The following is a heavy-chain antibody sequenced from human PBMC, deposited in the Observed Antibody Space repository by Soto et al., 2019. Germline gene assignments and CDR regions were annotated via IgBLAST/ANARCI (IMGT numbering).Heavy chain of an antibody. J-gene: IGHJ6*03. CDR3: ARVNRWEGDYVLYYYYYYYMDV. CDR2: ISSSGSTI. D-gene: IGHD4-17*01. V-gene: IGHV3-11*01. CDR1: GFTFSDYY. Sequence: QVQLVESGGGLVKPGGSLRLSCAASGFTFSDYYMSWIRQAPGKGLEWVSYISSSGSTIYYADSVKGRFTISRDNAKNSLYLQMNSLRAEDTAVYYCARVNRWEGDYVLYYYYYYYMDVWGKGTTVTVSS.